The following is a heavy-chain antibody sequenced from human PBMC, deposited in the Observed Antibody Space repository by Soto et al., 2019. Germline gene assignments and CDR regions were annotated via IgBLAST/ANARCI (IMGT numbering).Heavy chain of an antibody. V-gene: IGHV4-34*01. J-gene: IGHJ4*02. D-gene: IGHD1-1*01. CDR1: GGYFSGYY. Sequence: PSETLSLTCPVYGGYFSGYYWSCIRQPPGNGLEWIGKINHRGSTNYNPSLEGRVTISVDTSKNQFSLKLSSVTAADTAVYYCATGKLGCLQSRTGYYFDYWGQGTLVTVSS. CDR3: ATGKLGCLQSRTGYYFDY. CDR2: INHRGST.